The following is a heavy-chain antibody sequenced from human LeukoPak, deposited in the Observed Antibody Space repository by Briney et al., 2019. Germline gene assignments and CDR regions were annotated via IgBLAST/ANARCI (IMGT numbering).Heavy chain of an antibody. J-gene: IGHJ4*01. D-gene: IGHD5-12*01. CDR1: GGSISSGDYY. CDR3: ATPIRGYSYGFDL. CDR2: IYYSGST. Sequence: SQTLSLTCTVSGGSISSGDYYWSWIRQPPGKGLEWIGYIYYSGSTYYNPSLKSRVTISVDTSKNQFSLKLSSVTAADTALYYCATPIRGYSYGFDLWGQGTLVTVSS. V-gene: IGHV4-30-4*01.